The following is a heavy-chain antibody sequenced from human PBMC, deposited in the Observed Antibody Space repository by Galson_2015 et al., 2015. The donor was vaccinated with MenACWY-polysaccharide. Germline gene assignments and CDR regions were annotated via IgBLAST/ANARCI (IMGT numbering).Heavy chain of an antibody. J-gene: IGHJ6*02. V-gene: IGHV3-23*01. D-gene: IGHD4-23*01. CDR3: AKDNSNLYYYYGMDV. Sequence: SLRLSCAASGFTFSNYALRWVRQAPGKGLEWVSTISRSGSSTYYAGSVQGRFTISRDNSKNTLYLQMNSLRAEDTAVYYLAKDNSNLYYYYGMDVWGQGTLVTVSS. CDR1: GFTFSNYA. CDR2: ISRSGSST.